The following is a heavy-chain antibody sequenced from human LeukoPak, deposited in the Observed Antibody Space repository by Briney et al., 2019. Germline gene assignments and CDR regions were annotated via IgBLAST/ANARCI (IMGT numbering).Heavy chain of an antibody. CDR2: INPNSGGT. V-gene: IGHV1-2*02. J-gene: IGHJ5*02. CDR1: GYTFTGDY. D-gene: IGHD1-1*01. Sequence: GASVKVSCKASGYTFTGDYMLWVRQAPGQGLEWLGWINPNSGGTNYAQKFQGRVTMTRDTSISTAYMELSRLRSDDTAVYYCARRGKKNGIPFDPWGQGTLVTVSS. CDR3: ARRGKKNGIPFDP.